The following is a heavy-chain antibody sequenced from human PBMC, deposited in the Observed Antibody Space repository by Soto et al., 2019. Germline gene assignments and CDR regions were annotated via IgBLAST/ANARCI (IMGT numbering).Heavy chain of an antibody. CDR2: IYSGGST. V-gene: IGHV3-53*01. J-gene: IGHJ6*02. D-gene: IGHD3-10*01. CDR3: ARDPGGSGNDYYGMDV. Sequence: EVQLVESGGGLIQPGGSLRLSCAASGFTVSSNYMSWVRQAPGKGLEWVSVIYSGGSTYYADSVKGRFTISRDNSKNTLYLLMNSLRAEDTAVYYCARDPGGSGNDYYGMDVWGQGTTVTVSS. CDR1: GFTVSSNY.